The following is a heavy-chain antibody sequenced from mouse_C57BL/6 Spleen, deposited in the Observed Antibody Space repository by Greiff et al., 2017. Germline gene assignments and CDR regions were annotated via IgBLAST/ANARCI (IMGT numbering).Heavy chain of an antibody. V-gene: IGHV5-17*01. J-gene: IGHJ2*01. CDR2: ISSGSSTI. Sequence: EVQGVESGGGLVKPGGSLTLSCAVSGFTFSDYGMYWVRQAPEKGLVWVAYISSGSSTIYYADTVKCRFTISRDNAKNTLFLQMTSRRSEDTAMYYCAREDSSGPVDNWGQGTTLTVTS. CDR1: GFTFSDYG. D-gene: IGHD3-2*02. CDR3: AREDSSGPVDN.